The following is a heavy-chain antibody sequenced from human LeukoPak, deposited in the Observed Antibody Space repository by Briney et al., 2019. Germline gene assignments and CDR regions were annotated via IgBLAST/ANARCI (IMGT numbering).Heavy chain of an antibody. CDR1: GFAFSSYG. CDR3: AKNAGYCSSTSCYVPNFLFDY. Sequence: GRSLRLPCAASGFAFSSYGMHWVRQAPGKGLEWVAVIWYDGSNKYYADSVKGRFTISRDNSKNTLYLQMNSLRAEDTAVYYCAKNAGYCSSTSCYVPNFLFDYWGQGTLVTVSS. J-gene: IGHJ4*02. D-gene: IGHD2-2*01. CDR2: IWYDGSNK. V-gene: IGHV3-33*06.